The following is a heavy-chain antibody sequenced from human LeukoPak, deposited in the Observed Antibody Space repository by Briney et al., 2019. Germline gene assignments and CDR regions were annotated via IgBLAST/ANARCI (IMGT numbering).Heavy chain of an antibody. CDR3: ARDLIVGATWDY. J-gene: IGHJ4*02. D-gene: IGHD1-26*01. CDR1: GFTFTSFA. V-gene: IGHV3-23*01. CDR2: ISRSGVAT. Sequence: GGSLRLSCAASGFTFTSFAMSWVRQAPGKGLEWVSTISRSGVATYYANSVKGRFTISRDNSKNTVYLQMNSLRAEDTAVYYCARDLIVGATWDYWGQGTLVTVSS.